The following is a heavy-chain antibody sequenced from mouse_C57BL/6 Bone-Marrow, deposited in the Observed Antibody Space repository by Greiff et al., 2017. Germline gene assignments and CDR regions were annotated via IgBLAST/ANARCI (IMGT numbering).Heavy chain of an antibody. CDR3: AKNLYYGSSYWVAY. CDR2: IWRGGST. V-gene: IGHV2-5*01. D-gene: IGHD1-1*01. CDR1: GFSLTSYG. Sequence: VKLMESGPGLVQPSQSLSITCTVSGFSLTSYGVHWVRQSPGKGLEWLGVIWRGGSTDYNAAFISKLSITKDNSKSQVFFKMNSLQADDTAIYDCAKNLYYGSSYWVAYWGQGTLVTVSA. J-gene: IGHJ3*01.